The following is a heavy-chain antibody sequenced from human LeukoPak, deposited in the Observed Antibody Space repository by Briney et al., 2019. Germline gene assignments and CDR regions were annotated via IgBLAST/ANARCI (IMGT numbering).Heavy chain of an antibody. CDR3: AKDRYSYAFEYSDS. J-gene: IGHJ4*02. Sequence: HAGGSLRLSCAASGFSFSTYSFSWVRQAPGKGLEWVSGISASGGDTFYADSVKGRFTISRDNSKNTLSLQVSSLRTEDTAVYYCAKDRYSYAFEYSDSWGQGTLVTVSS. CDR2: ISASGGDT. CDR1: GFSFSTYS. V-gene: IGHV3-23*01. D-gene: IGHD5-18*01.